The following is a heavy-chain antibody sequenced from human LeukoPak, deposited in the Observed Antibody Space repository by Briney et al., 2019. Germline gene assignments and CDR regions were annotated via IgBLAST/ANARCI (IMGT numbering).Heavy chain of an antibody. CDR1: GGSISSSSYY. D-gene: IGHD3-10*01. V-gene: IGHV4-39*07. CDR3: ARDFPAYGSGSYSYYYGMDV. CDR2: IYYSGST. J-gene: IGHJ6*02. Sequence: SETLSLTCTVSGGSISSSSYYWGWIRQPPGKGLEWIGSIYYSGSTYYNPSLKSRVTISVDTSKSQFSLKLSSVTAADTAVYYCARDFPAYGSGSYSYYYGMDVWGQGTTVTVSS.